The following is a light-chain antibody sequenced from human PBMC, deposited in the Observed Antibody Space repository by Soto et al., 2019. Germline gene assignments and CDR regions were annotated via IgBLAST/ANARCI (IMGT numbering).Light chain of an antibody. CDR3: QQYGSSRT. V-gene: IGKV3-20*01. CDR2: GAS. Sequence: EIVLTQSPGTLSLSPGERATLSCRASQRVSSSYLAWYQQEPGQAPRLLIYGASSRATGIPDRFSGSGSGTDFTLTISRLEPEDFAVYYCQQYGSSRTFGQGTKVDIK. J-gene: IGKJ1*01. CDR1: QRVSSSY.